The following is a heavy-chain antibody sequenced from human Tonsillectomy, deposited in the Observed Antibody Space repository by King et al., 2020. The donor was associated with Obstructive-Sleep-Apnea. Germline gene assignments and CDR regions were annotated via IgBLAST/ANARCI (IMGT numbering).Heavy chain of an antibody. Sequence: VQLVESGGGLVQPGGSLRLSCAASGFTFSSYWMHWVRHAPGKGLVWVSRINSDGSSTSYADSVKGRFTISRDNAKNTLYLQMNSLRAEDTAVYYCARAPYYDXWSGYYSYFDYWXQGTLVTVSS. D-gene: IGHD3-3*01. V-gene: IGHV3-74*01. CDR3: ARAPYYDXWSGYYSYFDY. J-gene: IGHJ4*02. CDR2: INSDGSST. CDR1: GFTFSSYW.